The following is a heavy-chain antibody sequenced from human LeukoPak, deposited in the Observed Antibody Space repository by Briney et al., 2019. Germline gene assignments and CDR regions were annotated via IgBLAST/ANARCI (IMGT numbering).Heavy chain of an antibody. D-gene: IGHD6-13*01. V-gene: IGHV1-69*05. CDR3: ARDRIHPDSPGIAAAPRAWFDP. Sequence: GASVKVSCKASGGTFSSYAISWVRQAPGQGLEWMGGIIPIFGTANYAQKLQGRVTITTDESTSTAYMELSSLRSEDTAVYYCARDRIHPDSPGIAAAPRAWFDPWGQGTLVTVSS. J-gene: IGHJ5*02. CDR2: IIPIFGTA. CDR1: GGTFSSYA.